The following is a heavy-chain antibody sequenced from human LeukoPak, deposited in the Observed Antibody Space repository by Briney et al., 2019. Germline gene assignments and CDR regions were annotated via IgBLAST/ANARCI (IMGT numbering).Heavy chain of an antibody. Sequence: ASVKVPCKASGYTFTGYYMHWVRQAPGQGLEWMGWINPNSGGTNYAQKFQGRVTITRDTSISTAYMELSRLRSDDTAVYYCARAASSGWLPPDYWGQGTLVTVSS. J-gene: IGHJ4*02. CDR1: GYTFTGYY. V-gene: IGHV1-2*02. CDR2: INPNSGGT. CDR3: ARAASSGWLPPDY. D-gene: IGHD6-19*01.